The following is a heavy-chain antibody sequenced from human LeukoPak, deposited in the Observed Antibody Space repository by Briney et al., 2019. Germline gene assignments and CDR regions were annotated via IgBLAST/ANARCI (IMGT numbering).Heavy chain of an antibody. J-gene: IGHJ4*02. V-gene: IGHV4-59*08. CDR3: ARQLQWLASPDY. D-gene: IGHD6-19*01. CDR1: GGSISSYY. Sequence: SSETLSLTCTVSGGSISSYYWSWIRQPPGKGLEWIGYIYSVGTTSYSPSLKSRVTISVDTSKNQFSLRLTSVTAADTAVYYCARQLQWLASPDYWGQGTLVTVSS. CDR2: IYSVGTT.